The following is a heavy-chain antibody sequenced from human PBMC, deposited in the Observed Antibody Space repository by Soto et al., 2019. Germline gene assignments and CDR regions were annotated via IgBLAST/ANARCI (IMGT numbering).Heavy chain of an antibody. J-gene: IGHJ4*02. V-gene: IGHV3-23*04. CDR1: GFDFSRNA. Sequence: EVQLVESGGDVVQPGESLRLSCAVSGFDFSRNAMYWVLQAPGKGLEWVSGIRGSGGNTNYADSIKGRFTISRDNSKNTLYLQLNSLRADGTAIYFGASEHGDFSVNYFDYWGQGTLVTVSS. D-gene: IGHD4-17*01. CDR2: IRGSGGNT. CDR3: ASEHGDFSVNYFDY.